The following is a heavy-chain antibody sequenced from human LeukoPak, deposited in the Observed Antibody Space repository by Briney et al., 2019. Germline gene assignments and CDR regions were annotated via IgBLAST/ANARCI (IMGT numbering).Heavy chain of an antibody. D-gene: IGHD3-22*01. Sequence: SVKISCKASGGTFSSYAISWGRQAPGQGLEWMGRIIPIFGTANYAQKFQGRVTITTDESTSTAYMELSSLRSEDTAVYSCARGLNYYDSCGYYGNWFDPWGQGTLVTVSS. CDR1: GGTFSSYA. CDR2: IIPIFGTA. CDR3: ARGLNYYDSCGYYGNWFDP. J-gene: IGHJ5*02. V-gene: IGHV1-69*05.